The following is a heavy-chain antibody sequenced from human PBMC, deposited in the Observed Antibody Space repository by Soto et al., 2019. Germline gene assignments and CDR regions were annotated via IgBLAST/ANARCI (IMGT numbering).Heavy chain of an antibody. CDR3: AKVDYDSSGYAHYYYYGMDV. J-gene: IGHJ6*02. V-gene: IGHV3-23*01. D-gene: IGHD3-22*01. CDR1: GFTFSGYA. Sequence: GGSLRLSCAASGFTFSGYAMSWVRQAPGKGLEWVSAISGSGGSTYYADSVKGRFTISRDNSKNTLYLQMNSLRAEDTAVYYCAKVDYDSSGYAHYYYYGMDVWGQGTTVTVSS. CDR2: ISGSGGST.